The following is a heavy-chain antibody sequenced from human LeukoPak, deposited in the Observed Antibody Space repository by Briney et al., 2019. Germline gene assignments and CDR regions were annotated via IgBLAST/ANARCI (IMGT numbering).Heavy chain of an antibody. D-gene: IGHD2-15*01. V-gene: IGHV3-9*01. CDR2: ISWNSGSI. CDR3: AITPSYCSGGRCYVSHYFDY. J-gene: IGHJ4*02. Sequence: PGGSLRLSCAASGFTFEDYAMHWVRQAPGKGLEWVSGISWNSGSIGYADSVKGRFTISRDNAKNSLYLQMNSLRAEDTASYYCAITPSYCSGGRCYVSHYFDYWGQGTLATVSS. CDR1: GFTFEDYA.